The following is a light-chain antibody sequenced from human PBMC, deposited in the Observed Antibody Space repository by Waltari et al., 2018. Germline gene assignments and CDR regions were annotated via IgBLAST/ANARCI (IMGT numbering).Light chain of an antibody. CDR3: CPYTTIGPVL. CDR1: SSDVGANNF. J-gene: IGLJ2*01. V-gene: IGLV2-23*02. CDR2: EVT. Sequence: QSALTQPASVSGSPGQSIAISCIGTSSDVGANNFLSWYQQHPGRAPKLMVHEVTKRPAGVSTRFSGSTSGNTASLTISALQAEDEADYYCCPYTTIGPVLIGVATKVTVL.